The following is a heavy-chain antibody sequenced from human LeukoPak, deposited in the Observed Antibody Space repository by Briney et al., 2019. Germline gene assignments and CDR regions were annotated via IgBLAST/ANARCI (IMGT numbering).Heavy chain of an antibody. D-gene: IGHD1-26*01. Sequence: GGSLRLSCATSGFTFSSYGMHWVRQAPGKGLEWVAVISYDGSNKYYADSVKGRFTISRDNSKNTLYLQMNSLRAEDTAVYYCAREIVGATTTPLDYWGQGTLVTVSS. CDR1: GFTFSSYG. CDR2: ISYDGSNK. V-gene: IGHV3-30*03. CDR3: AREIVGATTTPLDY. J-gene: IGHJ4*02.